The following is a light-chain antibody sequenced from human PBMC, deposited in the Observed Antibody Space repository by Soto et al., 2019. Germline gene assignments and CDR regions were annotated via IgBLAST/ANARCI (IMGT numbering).Light chain of an antibody. V-gene: IGLV2-14*01. CDR1: SSDVGGYDY. CDR2: NVR. CDR3: SSYTNCGTVL. Sequence: QSALTQPASVSGSPGQSITMSSTGTSSDVGGYDYVSWYQQYAGKAPKLTIYNVRNRPSGVSSRFSGSKSGNTASLTISGLQPEDEADYFCSSYTNCGTVLFGGGTKLTVL. J-gene: IGLJ2*01.